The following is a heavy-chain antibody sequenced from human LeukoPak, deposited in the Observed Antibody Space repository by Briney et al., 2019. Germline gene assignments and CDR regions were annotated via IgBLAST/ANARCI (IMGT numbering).Heavy chain of an antibody. J-gene: IGHJ6*03. CDR2: VYYSGST. D-gene: IGHD2-2*01. Sequence: SETLSLTCTVSGGSISSYYWSWIRQPPGKGLEWIGSVYYSGSTNYNPSLKSRVTISVDTSKTQFSLKLSSVTAADTAVYYCARDTYYCSSTSCPYYYYYYMDVWGKGTTVTVSS. CDR3: ARDTYYCSSTSCPYYYYYYMDV. V-gene: IGHV4-59*01. CDR1: GGSISSYY.